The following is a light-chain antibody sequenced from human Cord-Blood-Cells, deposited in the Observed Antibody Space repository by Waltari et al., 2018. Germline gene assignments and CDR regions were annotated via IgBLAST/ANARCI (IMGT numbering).Light chain of an antibody. CDR1: SYNIGRNY. Sequence: QSVLTQPPSPSGTPGQRVTISCSGSSYNIGRNYLNWYKQLPGTAPKLLIYRNNQRPSGIPDRFSGSKSGTSAPLAIRWLRSEDEADYYCAAWDDSLSGWVFGGGTKLTVL. J-gene: IGLJ3*02. V-gene: IGLV1-47*01. CDR3: AAWDDSLSGWV. CDR2: RNN.